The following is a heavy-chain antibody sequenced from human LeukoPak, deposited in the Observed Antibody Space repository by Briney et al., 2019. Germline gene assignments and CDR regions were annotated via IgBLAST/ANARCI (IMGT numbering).Heavy chain of an antibody. D-gene: IGHD2-2*01. V-gene: IGHV1-69*05. CDR3: ARNGLVDIAVVPAAPHDAFDI. J-gene: IGHJ3*02. CDR2: IIPIFGTA. Sequence: SVKVSCKASGGTFSSYAISWVRQAPGQGLEWMGGIIPIFGTANYAQKFQGRVTITTDESTSTAYMELSSLRSEDTAVYYCARNGLVDIAVVPAAPHDAFDIWGQGTMVTVSS. CDR1: GGTFSSYA.